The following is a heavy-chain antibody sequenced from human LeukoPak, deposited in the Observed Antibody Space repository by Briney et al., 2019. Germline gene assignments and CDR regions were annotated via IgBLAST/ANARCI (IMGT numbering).Heavy chain of an antibody. CDR2: TRNKANSYTT. Sequence: PGGCLRLSCAVSGFTFSSYSMNWVRQAPAKGLEWVGRTRNKANSYTTECAASVKGRFTISRYDSKNSLYLQMNSLKTEDTVVYYCARALSGYYDRVGAFDIWGQGTMVTVSS. V-gene: IGHV3-72*01. J-gene: IGHJ3*02. CDR1: GFTFSSYS. D-gene: IGHD3-22*01. CDR3: ARALSGYYDRVGAFDI.